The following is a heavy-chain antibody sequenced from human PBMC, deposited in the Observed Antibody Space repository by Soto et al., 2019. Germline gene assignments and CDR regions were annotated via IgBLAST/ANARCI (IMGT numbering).Heavy chain of an antibody. J-gene: IGHJ5*02. CDR1: GGSFSGYY. Sequence: QVQLQQWGAGLLKPSETLSLTCAVYGGSFSGYYWSWIRQPPGKGLEWIGEINHSGSTNYNPSLKSRVTISVDTSKNQFSLKLSSVTAADTAVYYCARGNDGSGWYSWFDPWGQGTLVTVSS. CDR3: ARGNDGSGWYSWFDP. D-gene: IGHD6-19*01. CDR2: INHSGST. V-gene: IGHV4-34*01.